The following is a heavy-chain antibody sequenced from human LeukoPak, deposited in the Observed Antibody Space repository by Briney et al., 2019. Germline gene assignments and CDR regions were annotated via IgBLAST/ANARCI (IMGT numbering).Heavy chain of an antibody. D-gene: IGHD1-26*01. CDR1: GYSISSDSY. V-gene: IGHV4-38-2*02. CDR3: ARKSIHSGRVTWFDP. J-gene: IGHJ5*02. Sequence: SDTLSLTCSVSGYSISSDSYWGWIRQPPGKGLEWIGSIHHSGSTFYNPSLKSRVTISVDTSKNQFSLKLSSVTAADTAVYYCARKSIHSGRVTWFDPWGQGTLVTVSS. CDR2: IHHSGST.